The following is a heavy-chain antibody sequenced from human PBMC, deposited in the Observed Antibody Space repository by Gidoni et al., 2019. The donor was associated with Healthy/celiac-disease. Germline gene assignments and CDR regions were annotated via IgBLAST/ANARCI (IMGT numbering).Heavy chain of an antibody. Sequence: QVQLQESGPGLVKPSETLSLTCTVSGGSISSYYWSWIRQPAGKGLEWIGRIYTSGSTNYNPSLKSRVTMSVDTSKNQFSLKLSSVTAADTAVYYCARDRGYCSSTSCLHYFDYWGQGTLVTVSS. CDR1: GGSISSYY. CDR2: IYTSGST. D-gene: IGHD2-2*01. CDR3: ARDRGYCSSTSCLHYFDY. J-gene: IGHJ4*02. V-gene: IGHV4-4*07.